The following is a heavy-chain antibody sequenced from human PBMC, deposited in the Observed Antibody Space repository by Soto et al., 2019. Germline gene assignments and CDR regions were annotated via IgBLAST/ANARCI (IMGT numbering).Heavy chain of an antibody. D-gene: IGHD3-10*01. V-gene: IGHV1-18*01. CDR2: ISAYNGNT. Sequence: QVQLVQSGAEVKKPGASVKVYCKASGYTFISYGISWVRQAPGQGLEWMGWISAYNGNTNYAQKLQGRVTMTTDTSTSTAYMELRSLRSDDTALYYCARDFRAGIYYGSGSSIDYWGQGTLVTVSS. J-gene: IGHJ4*02. CDR3: ARDFRAGIYYGSGSSIDY. CDR1: GYTFISYG.